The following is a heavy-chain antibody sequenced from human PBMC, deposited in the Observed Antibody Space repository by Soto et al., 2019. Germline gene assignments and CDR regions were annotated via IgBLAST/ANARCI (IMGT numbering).Heavy chain of an antibody. J-gene: IGHJ4*02. V-gene: IGHV3-15*01. Sequence: GGSLRLSCAASGFAFSNAWMSWVRQAPGKGLEWVGRIKSETDGETTDYVAPVKGRFTISRDDSKNTLYLQMNSLKIEDTAVYYCTTDLNGGFDYWGRGTLVTVSS. CDR2: IKSETDGETT. D-gene: IGHD2-8*01. CDR3: TTDLNGGFDY. CDR1: GFAFSNAW.